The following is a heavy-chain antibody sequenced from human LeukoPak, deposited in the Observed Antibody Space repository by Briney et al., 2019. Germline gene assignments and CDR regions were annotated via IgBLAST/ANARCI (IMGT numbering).Heavy chain of an antibody. J-gene: IGHJ4*02. CDR3: ARVGVDYSGNIIKYFFDY. CDR1: GGSISSSSYY. V-gene: IGHV4-39*07. Sequence: SETLSLTCTVSGGSISSSSYYWGWIRQPPGKGLEWIGSIYYSGSTYYNPSLKSRVTISVDTSKNQFSLNLSPVIAADTAVYYCARVGVDYSGNIIKYFFDYWGQGTLVTVSS. D-gene: IGHD4-23*01. CDR2: IYYSGST.